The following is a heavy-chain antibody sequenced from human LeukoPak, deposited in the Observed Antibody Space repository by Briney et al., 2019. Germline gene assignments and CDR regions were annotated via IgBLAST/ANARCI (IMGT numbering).Heavy chain of an antibody. V-gene: IGHV3-48*03. CDR3: ARDRDVVVVAAAFDY. D-gene: IGHD2-15*01. J-gene: IGHJ4*02. CDR1: GFTFSSYE. Sequence: GGSLRLSCAAPGFTFSSYEMNWIRQAPGKGLEWVSYISSSGSTIYYADSVKGRFTISRDNAKNSLYLQMNSLRAEDTAVYYCARDRDVVVVAAAFDYWGQGTLVTVSS. CDR2: ISSSGSTI.